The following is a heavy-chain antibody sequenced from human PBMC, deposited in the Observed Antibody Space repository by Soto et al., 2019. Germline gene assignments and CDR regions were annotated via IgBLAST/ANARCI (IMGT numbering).Heavy chain of an antibody. Sequence: GSLRLPCASSGFAFTQACMNGVREAPGKGLEWVGRITRTTDGGTTDYAAPVKGRFTISRDDSKNTLYLQMNSLKTEDTAVYYCSTGLGTYYSRFDYWGLGTLVTVSS. CDR3: STGLGTYYSRFDY. CDR2: ITRTTDGGTT. CDR1: GFAFTQAC. J-gene: IGHJ4*02. D-gene: IGHD3-16*01. V-gene: IGHV3-15*07.